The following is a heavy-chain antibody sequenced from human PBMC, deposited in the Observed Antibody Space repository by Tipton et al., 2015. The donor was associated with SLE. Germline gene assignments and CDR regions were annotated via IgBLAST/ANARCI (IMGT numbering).Heavy chain of an antibody. CDR2: IKQDGSEK. D-gene: IGHD2-2*01. J-gene: IGHJ4*02. CDR3: ARRIAGSSTGGNFDY. Sequence: GSLRLSCAASGFSFSSYWMSWVRQAPGKGLEWVANIKQDGSEKYYVDSVKGRSTISRDNAQNSLYLQMNSLRAEDTAVYYCARRIAGSSTGGNFDYWGQGTLVTVSS. CDR1: GFSFSSYW. V-gene: IGHV3-7*01.